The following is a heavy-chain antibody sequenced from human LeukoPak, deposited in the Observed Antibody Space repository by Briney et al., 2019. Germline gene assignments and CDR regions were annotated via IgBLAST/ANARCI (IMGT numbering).Heavy chain of an antibody. CDR2: IRSSSSTI. CDR1: GLTFSRDW. CDR3: ARAGWFGEFLGYYFDY. V-gene: IGHV3-48*04. D-gene: IGHD3-10*01. J-gene: IGHJ4*02. Sequence: GGSLRLSCEASGLTFSRDWMGWVRQAPGKGLEWVSYIRSSSSTIYYADSVKGRFTISRDNAKNSLYLQMNSLRAEDTAVYYCARAGWFGEFLGYYFDYWGQGTLVTVSS.